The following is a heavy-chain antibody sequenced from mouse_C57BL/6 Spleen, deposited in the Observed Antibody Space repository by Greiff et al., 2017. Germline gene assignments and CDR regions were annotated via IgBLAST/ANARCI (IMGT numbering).Heavy chain of an antibody. V-gene: IGHV1-81*01. D-gene: IGHD1-1*01. J-gene: IGHJ2*01. Sequence: QVQLQQSGAELARPGASVKLSCKASGYTFTSYGISWVKQRTGQGLEWIGEIYPRSGNTYYNEKFKGKATLTADKSSSTAYMELRSLTAEDSAVYFCAREVLGTTVVVYWGQGTTLTVSS. CDR3: AREVLGTTVVVY. CDR2: IYPRSGNT. CDR1: GYTFTSYG.